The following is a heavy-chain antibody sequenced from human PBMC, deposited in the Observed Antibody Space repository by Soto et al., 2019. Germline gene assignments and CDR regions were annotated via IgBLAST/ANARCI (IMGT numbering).Heavy chain of an antibody. Sequence: ASVKVSCKASRYTFTSYYMHWVRQVPGQGLEWMGIINPSGGSTSYAQKFQGRVTMTRDTSTSTVYMELSSLRSEDTAVYYCARGRRYYHDTPDRGMDVWGQGTTVTVS. CDR2: INPSGGST. V-gene: IGHV1-46*01. D-gene: IGHD3-22*01. J-gene: IGHJ6*02. CDR3: ARGRRYYHDTPDRGMDV. CDR1: RYTFTSYY.